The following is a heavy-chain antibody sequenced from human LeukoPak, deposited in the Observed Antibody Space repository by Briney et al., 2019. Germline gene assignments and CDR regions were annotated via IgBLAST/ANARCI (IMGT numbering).Heavy chain of an antibody. CDR3: ARGNSGHCSGATCYALDY. CDR2: ISDDFGT. J-gene: IGHJ4*02. Sequence: GGSLRLSCAASGFTFSRYAVSYLRQAPGKGLEWVAAISDDFGTYHADCVKGRFTISRDNSRNTLYLQMTSLRAEDTAVYYCARGNSGHCSGATCYALDYWGQGTLVTVSS. CDR1: GFTFSRYA. D-gene: IGHD2-2*01. V-gene: IGHV3-23*01.